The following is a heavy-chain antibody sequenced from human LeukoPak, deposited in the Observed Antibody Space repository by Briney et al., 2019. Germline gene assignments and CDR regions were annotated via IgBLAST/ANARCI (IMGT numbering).Heavy chain of an antibody. V-gene: IGHV1-2*02. CDR2: INPNSGGT. J-gene: IGHJ4*02. D-gene: IGHD1-20*01. Sequence: ASVKVSCKASGYTFTGYYMHWVRQAPGQGLEWMGWINPNSGGTNYAQKFQGRVTMTRDTSISTAYMELSRLRSDDTAVYYCAREGFLGDNWTTKNGLPIDYWGQGTLVTVSS. CDR3: AREGFLGDNWTTKNGLPIDY. CDR1: GYTFTGYY.